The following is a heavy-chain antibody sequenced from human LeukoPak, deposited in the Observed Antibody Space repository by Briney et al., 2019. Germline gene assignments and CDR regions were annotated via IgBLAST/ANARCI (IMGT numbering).Heavy chain of an antibody. CDR2: IYYSGST. J-gene: IGHJ4*02. D-gene: IGHD3-10*01. CDR1: GGSISSSSYY. CDR3: ARETTMVRGVIITGDFDY. V-gene: IGHV4-39*02. Sequence: SGTLSLTCTVSGGSISSSSYYWGWIRQPSGQGLEWIGSIYYSGSTYYNPSLKSRVTISVDTSKNQFSLKLSSVTAADTAVYYCARETTMVRGVIITGDFDYWGQGTLVTVSS.